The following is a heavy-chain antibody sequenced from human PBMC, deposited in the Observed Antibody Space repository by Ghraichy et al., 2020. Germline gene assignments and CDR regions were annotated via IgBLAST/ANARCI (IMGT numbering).Heavy chain of an antibody. Sequence: SETLSLTFSVSGGSISSYYWTWIRQPPGKGLEWIGFMYHSGSPKYNPSLKSRVIISADTSKNQFSLTLRSVTSADTAVYYCARDLANHYGSGSLYYGMDVWGQGTTVTVS. D-gene: IGHD3-10*01. CDR2: MYHSGSP. V-gene: IGHV4-59*01. J-gene: IGHJ6*02. CDR1: GGSISSYY. CDR3: ARDLANHYGSGSLYYGMDV.